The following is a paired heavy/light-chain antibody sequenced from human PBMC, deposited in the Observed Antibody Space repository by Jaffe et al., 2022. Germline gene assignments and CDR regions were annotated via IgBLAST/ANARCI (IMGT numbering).Heavy chain of an antibody. Sequence: QLQLQESGPGLVKPSETLSLTCTVSGASISGSSSQWGWFRQPPGKGLEWIVNMHYSGNPYYNPSLRSRVTMSVDTSKNQFSLTLTSVTAADTAVYYCGTYSTGWLIGGQGTLVTVSS. CDR2: MHYSGNP. CDR1: GASISGSSSQ. D-gene: IGHD6-19*01. V-gene: IGHV4-39*01. J-gene: IGHJ4*02. CDR3: GTYSTGWLI.
Light chain of an antibody. V-gene: IGLV7-43*01. CDR2: SAI. J-gene: IGLJ3*02. CDR3: LLCDGGCQLWV. CDR1: TGAVTSGYY. Sequence: QIVVTQEPSLTVSPGGTVTLTCASSTGAVTSGYYPNWFQQKPGQPPRALIYSAIHKHSWTPARFSGSLLGGKAALTLSGVQPEDEAEYYCLLCDGGCQLWVFGGGTKLTVL.